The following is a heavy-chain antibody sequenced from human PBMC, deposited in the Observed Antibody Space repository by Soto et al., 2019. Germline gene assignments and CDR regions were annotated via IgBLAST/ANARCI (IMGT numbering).Heavy chain of an antibody. CDR3: ASPRRATEAVRVFAFDI. D-gene: IGHD5-12*01. V-gene: IGHV3-11*01. J-gene: IGHJ3*02. CDR2: ISSSGSTI. Sequence: KPGGSLRLSCAASGFTFSDYYMSWIRQAPGKGLEWVSYISSSGSTIYYADSVKGRFTISRDNAKNSLYLQMNSLRAEDTAVYYCASPRRATEAVRVFAFDIWGQGTMVTVSS. CDR1: GFTFSDYY.